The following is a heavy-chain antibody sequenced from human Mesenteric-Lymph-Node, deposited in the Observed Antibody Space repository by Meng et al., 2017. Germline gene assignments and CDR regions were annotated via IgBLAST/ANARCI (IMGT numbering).Heavy chain of an antibody. J-gene: IGHJ3*02. D-gene: IGHD5-12*01. CDR1: GFTFSSYS. Sequence: GESLKISCAASGFTFSSYSMNWVRQAPGKGLEWVSSISSSSSYIYYADSVKGRFTISRDNAKNSLYLQMNSLRAEDTALYYCARGPLGLRLTCLPYDIWGQGTVVTVSS. CDR3: ARGPLGLRLTCLPYDI. CDR2: ISSSSSYI. V-gene: IGHV3-21*04.